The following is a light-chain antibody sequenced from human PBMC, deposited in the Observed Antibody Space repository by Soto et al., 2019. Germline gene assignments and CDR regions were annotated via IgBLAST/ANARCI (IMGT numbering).Light chain of an antibody. CDR1: QSISSD. CDR2: AAS. J-gene: IGKJ4*01. CDR3: QQSYSTPLT. V-gene: IGKV1-39*01. Sequence: DLHMTHSPSSLSASVGDGVAITLLASQSISSDLNCYQPIPAKAPNLLIYAASSLQSGVPSRFTGSGSGTDFTLTITSLQPEDSATYYCQQSYSTPLTFGGGTKVDNK.